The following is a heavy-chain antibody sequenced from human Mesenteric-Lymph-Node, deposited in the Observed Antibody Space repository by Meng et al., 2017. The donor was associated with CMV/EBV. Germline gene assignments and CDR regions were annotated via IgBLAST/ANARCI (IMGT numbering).Heavy chain of an antibody. Sequence: SVKVSCKASGGTFSSYPISWVRQAPGQGLEWMGRIIPILGIANYAQKFQGRVTITADKSTSTAYMELSSLRSEDTAVYYCARENCSSTSCYPGGYWGQGTLVTVSS. CDR2: IIPILGIA. CDR3: ARENCSSTSCYPGGY. V-gene: IGHV1-69*04. J-gene: IGHJ4*02. CDR1: GGTFSSYP. D-gene: IGHD2-2*01.